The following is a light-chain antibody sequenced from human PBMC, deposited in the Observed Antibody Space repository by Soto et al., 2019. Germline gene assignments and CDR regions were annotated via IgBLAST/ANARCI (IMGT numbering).Light chain of an antibody. V-gene: IGKV3-20*01. CDR3: QQYGSSPAIT. CDR2: DAS. CDR1: QSVASSH. J-gene: IGKJ5*01. Sequence: EIVLTQSPGTLSLSPGERATLSCRASQSVASSHLAWYRQKPGQTPRLLIYDASSRATGIPDRISGSGSGTEFTLTISSLQSEDSAVYYCQQYGSSPAITFGQGTRLEIK.